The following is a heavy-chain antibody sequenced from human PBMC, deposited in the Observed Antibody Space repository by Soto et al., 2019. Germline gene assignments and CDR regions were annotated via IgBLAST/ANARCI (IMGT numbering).Heavy chain of an antibody. V-gene: IGHV3-9*01. J-gene: IGHJ4*02. Sequence: EAQLVESGGGFVQPGRSLRLSCAGSGFFFDDFAIHWVRQAPGKGLEWVSGISWNSDSIGYADSVKGRFTISRDNAKNSLFLQMNSLRVEDTALYYCTKVGGLYDFWSGPLHFDLWGQGTLVTVSS. CDR1: GFFFDDFA. CDR3: TKVGGLYDFWSGPLHFDL. CDR2: ISWNSDSI. D-gene: IGHD3-3*01.